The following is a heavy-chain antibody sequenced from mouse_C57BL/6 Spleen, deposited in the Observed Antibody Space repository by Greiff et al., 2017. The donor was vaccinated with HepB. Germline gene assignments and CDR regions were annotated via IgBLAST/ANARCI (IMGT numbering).Heavy chain of an antibody. CDR3: ARGFYYDYAAGFAY. CDR2: ISSGSSTI. CDR1: GFTFSDYG. V-gene: IGHV5-17*01. J-gene: IGHJ3*01. Sequence: EVKLEESGGGLVKPGGSLKLSCAASGFTFSDYGMHWVRQAPEKGLEWVAYISSGSSTIYYADTVKGRFTISRDNAKNTLFLQMTSLRSEDTAMYYCARGFYYDYAAGFAYWGQGTLVTVSA. D-gene: IGHD2-4*01.